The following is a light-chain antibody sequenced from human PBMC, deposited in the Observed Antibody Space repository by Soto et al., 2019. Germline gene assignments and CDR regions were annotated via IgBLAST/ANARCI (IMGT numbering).Light chain of an antibody. CDR2: EVS. J-gene: IGLJ1*01. CDR1: SSDVGGYNY. V-gene: IGLV2-14*01. Sequence: QSVPTQPASGSGSPGQSITISCTGTSSDVGGYNYVSWYQQHPGKAPKLMIYEVSNRPSGVSNRFSGSKSGNTASLTISGLQAEDEADYYCSSYTSSSLYVFGTGTKVTVL. CDR3: SSYTSSSLYV.